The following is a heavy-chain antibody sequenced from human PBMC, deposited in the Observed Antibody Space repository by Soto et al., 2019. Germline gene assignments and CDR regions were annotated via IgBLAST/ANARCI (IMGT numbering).Heavy chain of an antibody. Sequence: QVQLVQSGAEVKKPGASVKVSCKASGYTFTSYDINWVRQATGQGLEWMEWMNPNSGNTGYAQKFQGRVTMTRNTSISTAYMELSSLRSEDTAVYYCARGQRGPLGGSYRFLYWGQGTLVTVSS. V-gene: IGHV1-8*01. CDR3: ARGQRGPLGGSYRFLY. D-gene: IGHD3-16*02. CDR2: MNPNSGNT. J-gene: IGHJ4*02. CDR1: GYTFTSYD.